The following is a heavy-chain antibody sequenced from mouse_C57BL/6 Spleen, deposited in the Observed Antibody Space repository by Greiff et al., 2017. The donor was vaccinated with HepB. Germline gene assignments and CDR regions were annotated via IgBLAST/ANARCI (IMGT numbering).Heavy chain of an antibody. D-gene: IGHD1-1*01. CDR1: GFTFSSYA. Sequence: EVKLMESGEGLVKPGGSLKLSCAASGFTFSSYAMSWVRQTPEKRLEWVAYISSGGDYIYYADTVKGRFTISRDNARNTLYLQMSSLKSEDTAMYYCTRDIRARVVADYAMDYWGQGTSVTVSS. CDR3: TRDIRARVVADYAMDY. V-gene: IGHV5-9-1*02. CDR2: ISSGGDYI. J-gene: IGHJ4*01.